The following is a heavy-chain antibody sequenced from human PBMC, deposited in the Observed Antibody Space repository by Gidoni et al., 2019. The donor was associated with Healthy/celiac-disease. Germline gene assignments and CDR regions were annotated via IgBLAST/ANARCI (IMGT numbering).Heavy chain of an antibody. V-gene: IGHV3-48*02. CDR2: ISSSSSTI. CDR1: GFTFSSYS. J-gene: IGHJ3*02. Sequence: EVQLVASGGGLVQPGGSLRLSCAASGFTFSSYSMNWVRQAPGKGLEWVSYISSSSSTIYYADSVKGRFTISRDNAKNSLYLQMNSLRDEDTAVYYCARESRGELLADAFDIWGQGTMVTVSS. CDR3: ARESRGELLADAFDI. D-gene: IGHD1-26*01.